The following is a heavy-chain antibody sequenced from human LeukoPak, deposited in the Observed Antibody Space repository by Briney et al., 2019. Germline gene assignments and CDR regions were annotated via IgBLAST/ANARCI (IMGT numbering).Heavy chain of an antibody. J-gene: IGHJ4*02. CDR2: IYYSGST. CDR1: GGSISSGGYY. D-gene: IGHD6-13*01. Sequence: TLSLTCTVSGGSISSGGYYWSWIRQHPGKGLEWIGYIYYSGSTYYNPSLRSRATISVDTSRNQFSLKLSSVTAADTAVYYCARGTGYSSSWYDYWGQGTLVTVSS. V-gene: IGHV4-31*03. CDR3: ARGTGYSSSWYDY.